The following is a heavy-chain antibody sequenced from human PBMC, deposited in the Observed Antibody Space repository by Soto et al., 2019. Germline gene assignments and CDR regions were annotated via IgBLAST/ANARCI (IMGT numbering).Heavy chain of an antibody. Sequence: CAASGFTFSSYSMNWVRQAPGKGLEWVSYISSSSSTIYYADSVKGRFTISRDNAKNSLYLQMNSLRDEDTAVYYCASFYDSSGYYYVYFQHWGQGTLVTVSS. J-gene: IGHJ1*01. D-gene: IGHD3-22*01. CDR2: ISSSSSTI. CDR1: GFTFSSYS. CDR3: ASFYDSSGYYYVYFQH. V-gene: IGHV3-48*02.